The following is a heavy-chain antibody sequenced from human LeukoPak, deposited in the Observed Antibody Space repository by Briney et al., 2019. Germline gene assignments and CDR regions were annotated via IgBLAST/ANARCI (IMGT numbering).Heavy chain of an antibody. Sequence: ASVKVSCKVSGYTLTQLSVHWVRQATGKGLERMGGFDVEDGEIIYAQKFQGRVTMTEDTSTDTAYMELSSLRSEDTAVYYCATNRQIMILGVVIMPAFDIWGQGTMVTVSS. CDR3: ATNRQIMILGVVIMPAFDI. V-gene: IGHV1-24*01. J-gene: IGHJ3*02. CDR2: FDVEDGEI. D-gene: IGHD3-3*01. CDR1: GYTLTQLS.